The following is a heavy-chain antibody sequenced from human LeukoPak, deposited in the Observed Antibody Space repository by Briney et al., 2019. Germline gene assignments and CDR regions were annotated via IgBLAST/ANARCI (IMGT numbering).Heavy chain of an antibody. V-gene: IGHV5-51*01. Sequence: RGESLKISCKGSGYSFTSYWIGWVRQMPGKGLEWMGIIYPGDSDTRYSPSFQGQVTISADKSISTAYLQWSSLKASDTAMYYCARLSSMDCSGGSCSTNWFDPWGQGTLVTVSS. D-gene: IGHD2-15*01. CDR3: ARLSSMDCSGGSCSTNWFDP. CDR1: GYSFTSYW. J-gene: IGHJ5*02. CDR2: IYPGDSDT.